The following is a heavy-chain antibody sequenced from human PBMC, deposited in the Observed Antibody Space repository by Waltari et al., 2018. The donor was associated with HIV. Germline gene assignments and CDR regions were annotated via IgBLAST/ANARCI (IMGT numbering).Heavy chain of an antibody. J-gene: IGHJ4*02. D-gene: IGHD6-19*01. V-gene: IGHV4-39*01. CDR2: MYYSVST. CDR1: GVSISSTSHY. Sequence: QLQLQESGPGLVKPSETLSLTCTVSGVSISSTSHYWGWIRQPPGTGLEWIGTMYYSVSTYYNPSLKSRVTISVDTSKNQFSLKLSSVTAADTAVYYCARRSVTAVAGTWYYFDDWGQGTLVTVSS. CDR3: ARRSVTAVAGTWYYFDD.